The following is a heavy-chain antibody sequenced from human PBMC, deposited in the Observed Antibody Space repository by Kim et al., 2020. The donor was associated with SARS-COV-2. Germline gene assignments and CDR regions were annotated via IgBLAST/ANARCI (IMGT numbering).Heavy chain of an antibody. CDR3: AKASRVTVIIDY. CDR1: GFTLTNNA. J-gene: IGHJ4*02. Sequence: GGSLRLSCAVSGFTLTNNAMSWVRQAPGKGLEWVSVLGGTGGTFYADSVKGRFTVSRDNTKNTLYLQMNSLRVEDTAVYYCAKASRVTVIIDYWGQGTL. CDR2: LGGTGGT. D-gene: IGHD4-4*01. V-gene: IGHV3-23*01.